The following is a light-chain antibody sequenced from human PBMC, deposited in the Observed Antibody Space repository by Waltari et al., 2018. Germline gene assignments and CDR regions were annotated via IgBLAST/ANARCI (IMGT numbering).Light chain of an antibody. CDR2: EAS. CDR1: QSVTGY. V-gene: IGKV1-39*01. Sequence: DIQMTQSPSSLSASVGDRVTISCRASQSVTGYLNWYQQKPGKVPKLLIYEASRLHSGVPSRFSGSQSGTDFTLTISFLQPEDFATYYCQQSDTNPIAFGQGTRLEIK. CDR3: QQSDTNPIA. J-gene: IGKJ5*01.